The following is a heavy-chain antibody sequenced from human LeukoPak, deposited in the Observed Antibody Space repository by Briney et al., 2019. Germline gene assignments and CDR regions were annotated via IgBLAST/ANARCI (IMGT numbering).Heavy chain of an antibody. D-gene: IGHD5-18*01. CDR2: IYYSGST. Sequence: SETLSLTCSVSGVSISNYYWSWIRQPPGKGLEWIGYIYYSGSTNNNPSLKSRVTISVDTSKNQFSLKLSSVTAADTAVYYCAGNMGGYTYSFGYWGQGTLVTVSS. J-gene: IGHJ4*02. CDR1: GVSISNYY. V-gene: IGHV4-59*01. CDR3: AGNMGGYTYSFGY.